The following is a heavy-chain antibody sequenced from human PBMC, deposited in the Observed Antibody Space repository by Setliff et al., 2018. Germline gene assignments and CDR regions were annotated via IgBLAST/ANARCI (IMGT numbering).Heavy chain of an antibody. V-gene: IGHV3-48*01. CDR2: ISATSNTI. Sequence: GGSLRLSCATSGFAFSGYGMHWVRQAPGKGLEWVSYISATSNTIYYADSVKGRFTISRDNSKNTLYLQMNSLRPEDTAVYYCARTCSGSGCYAGLESWGQGTPVT. CDR1: GFAFSGYG. CDR3: ARTCSGSGCYAGLES. D-gene: IGHD2-15*01. J-gene: IGHJ4*02.